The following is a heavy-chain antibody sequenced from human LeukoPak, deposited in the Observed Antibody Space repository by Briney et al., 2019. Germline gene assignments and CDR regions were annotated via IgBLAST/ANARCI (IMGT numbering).Heavy chain of an antibody. CDR1: GGSFSGYY. J-gene: IGHJ6*03. D-gene: IGHD4-17*01. Sequence: ASETLSLTCAVYGGSFSGYYWSWIRQPPGKGLEWIGEINHSGSTNYNPSLKSRVTISVDTSKNQFSLKLSSVTAADTAVYYCASLAVTTNYYYYYMDVWGKGTTVTVSS. V-gene: IGHV4-34*01. CDR2: INHSGST. CDR3: ASLAVTTNYYYYYMDV.